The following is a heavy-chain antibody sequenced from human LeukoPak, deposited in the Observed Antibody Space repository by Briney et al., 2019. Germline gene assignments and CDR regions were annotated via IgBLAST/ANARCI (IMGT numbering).Heavy chain of an antibody. Sequence: SETLSLTCSVSGGSVSSGISYWSWIRQPPGEGLEWIAYISDSGGSDYNPSLRGRVTISLDTSKNQFSLKLSFVTAADTAVYYCARDLGAVGSGSPFEVGYWGQGSLVTVSS. D-gene: IGHD3-10*01. J-gene: IGHJ4*02. CDR3: ARDLGAVGSGSPFEVGY. CDR2: ISDSGGS. V-gene: IGHV4-61*01. CDR1: GGSVSSGISY.